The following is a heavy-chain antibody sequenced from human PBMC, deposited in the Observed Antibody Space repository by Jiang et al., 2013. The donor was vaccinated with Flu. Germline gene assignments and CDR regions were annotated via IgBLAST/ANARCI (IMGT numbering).Heavy chain of an antibody. V-gene: IGHV2-5*02. J-gene: IGHJ4*02. Sequence: TLTCTFSGFSLTTTGVGVGWIRQPPGKALEWLALLYWDDYKLYSPSLNNRLTITKDTSKNQVVLTMTNMDPVDTATYYCAHKMVSTGTRLDVYFDYWGQGTLITVSS. D-gene: IGHD2-8*02. CDR3: AHKMVSTGTRLDVYFDY. CDR2: LYWDDYK. CDR1: GFSLTTTGVG.